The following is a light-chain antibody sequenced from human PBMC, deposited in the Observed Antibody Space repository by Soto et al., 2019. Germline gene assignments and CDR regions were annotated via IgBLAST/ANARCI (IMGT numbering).Light chain of an antibody. CDR2: HAS. CDR1: QNINSY. V-gene: IGKV3-11*01. CDR3: QQRSNGWT. Sequence: IVLTQFPATLSLSPGERATLSCRASQNINSYLAGYQQKPGQAPRLLIYHASNRATGTPARFSGSGSGTDFTLTINSLEPEDCAGYYCQQRSNGWTFGQGTKVEIK. J-gene: IGKJ1*01.